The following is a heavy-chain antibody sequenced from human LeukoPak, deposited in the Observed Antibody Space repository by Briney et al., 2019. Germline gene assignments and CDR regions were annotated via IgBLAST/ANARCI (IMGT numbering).Heavy chain of an antibody. Sequence: SVKVSCKAFGGTFSSYAISWVRQAPGQGLEWMGRIIPIFGTANYAQKFQGRVTITTDESTSTAYMELSSLRSEDTAVYYCARDQFYGSGRGWFDPWGQGTLVTVSS. V-gene: IGHV1-69*05. CDR2: IIPIFGTA. D-gene: IGHD3-10*01. CDR3: ARDQFYGSGRGWFDP. J-gene: IGHJ5*02. CDR1: GGTFSSYA.